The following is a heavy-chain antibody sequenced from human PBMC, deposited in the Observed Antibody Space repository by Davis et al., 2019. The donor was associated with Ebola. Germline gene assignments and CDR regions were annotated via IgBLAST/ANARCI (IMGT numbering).Heavy chain of an antibody. J-gene: IGHJ5*02. V-gene: IGHV1-2*02. D-gene: IGHD1-26*01. CDR2: INPNSGDT. CDR3: ARLGSSNWNDN. Sequence: ASVKVSCKASGYTFTGYYIHWVRQAPGQGLEWMGWINPNSGDTNYAQKFQGRVTMTRDTSVTTAYMELSRLRSGDTAFYYCARLGSSNWNDNWGQGTLVTVSS. CDR1: GYTFTGYY.